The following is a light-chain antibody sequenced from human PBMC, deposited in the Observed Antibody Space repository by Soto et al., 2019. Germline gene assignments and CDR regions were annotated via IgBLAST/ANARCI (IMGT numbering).Light chain of an antibody. J-gene: IGKJ4*01. CDR2: DAS. Sequence: EVVLTQSPATLSLSPGERATLSCRASESIGNYLAWYQQKLGQAPKLLIYDASHRAIGIPGRFSGDGSGTDFAVTISGLEPEDFAVYYCQWRSDWPPRLTFGGGTKVEIK. CDR1: ESIGNY. V-gene: IGKV3-11*01. CDR3: QWRSDWPPRLT.